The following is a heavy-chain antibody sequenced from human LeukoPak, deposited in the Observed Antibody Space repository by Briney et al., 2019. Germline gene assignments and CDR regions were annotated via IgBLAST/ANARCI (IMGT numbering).Heavy chain of an antibody. V-gene: IGHV3-23*01. CDR1: GFTFSNYA. D-gene: IGHD5-24*01. CDR2: LSGSGANS. J-gene: IGHJ1*01. Sequence: GGSLRLSCAASGFTFSNYAMSWVRQAPGKGLEWVSGLSGSGANSYYADSVKGRFTISRDNSKNTLYLQMNSLRADDTAVYYCARALSQQLIRYSQDWGQGTLVTVSS. CDR3: ARALSQQLIRYSQD.